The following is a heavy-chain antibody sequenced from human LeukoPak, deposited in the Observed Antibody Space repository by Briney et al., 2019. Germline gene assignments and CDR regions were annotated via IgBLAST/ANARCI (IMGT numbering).Heavy chain of an antibody. J-gene: IGHJ3*02. CDR2: ISGSGGST. V-gene: IGHV3-23*01. CDR3: AKDPGEIVGATGAFDI. CDR1: GSTFRSHT. D-gene: IGHD1-26*01. Sequence: GGSRRLSCAASGSTFRSHTMNWVRQAPGKGLEWVSAISGSGGSTYYADSVKGRFTISRDNSKNTLYLQMNSLRAEDTAVYYCAKDPGEIVGATGAFDIWGQGTMVTVSS.